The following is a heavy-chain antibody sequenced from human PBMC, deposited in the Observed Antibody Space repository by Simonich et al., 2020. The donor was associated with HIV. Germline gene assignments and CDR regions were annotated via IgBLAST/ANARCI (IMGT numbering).Heavy chain of an antibody. D-gene: IGHD1-1*01. Sequence: QVQLQQWGAGLLKPSETLSLTCTVYGGSFRDYYWSWIRQPPGKGLEWFGEINHKGRQHYNPALKSRVSISIDTSKNQFSLKLSSVTAADTAVYYCARGGGNPNYWGQGTLVTVSS. CDR3: ARGGGNPNY. J-gene: IGHJ4*02. V-gene: IGHV4-34*01. CDR1: GGSFRDYY. CDR2: INHKGRQ.